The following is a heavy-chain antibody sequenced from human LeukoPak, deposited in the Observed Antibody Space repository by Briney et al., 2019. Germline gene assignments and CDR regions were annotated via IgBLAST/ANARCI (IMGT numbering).Heavy chain of an antibody. CDR1: GFIVSSNY. Sequence: GGSLRLSCAASGFIVSSNYMSWVRQAPGKGLEWVSMIFSDGRTYYADSVKGRFTISRDNSRNTLHLQMNSLRAEDTAVYYCARDLSGIAGYTYGRGIDYWGQGTLVTVSS. V-gene: IGHV3-66*01. J-gene: IGHJ4*02. CDR2: IFSDGRT. D-gene: IGHD5-18*01. CDR3: ARDLSGIAGYTYGRGIDY.